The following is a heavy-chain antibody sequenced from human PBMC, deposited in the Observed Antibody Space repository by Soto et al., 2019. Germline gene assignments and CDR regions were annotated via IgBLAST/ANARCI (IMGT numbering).Heavy chain of an antibody. Sequence: EASVKLSCKASGGTLSSYAISWVRQAPGQGLEWMGGIIPIFGTANYAQKFQGRVTITADESTSTAYMELSSLRSEDTAVYYCAREFPSNYYGSGSYYGYYYYYGMDVWGQGTTVTVSS. D-gene: IGHD3-10*01. V-gene: IGHV1-69*13. CDR1: GGTLSSYA. CDR2: IIPIFGTA. CDR3: AREFPSNYYGSGSYYGYYYYYGMDV. J-gene: IGHJ6*02.